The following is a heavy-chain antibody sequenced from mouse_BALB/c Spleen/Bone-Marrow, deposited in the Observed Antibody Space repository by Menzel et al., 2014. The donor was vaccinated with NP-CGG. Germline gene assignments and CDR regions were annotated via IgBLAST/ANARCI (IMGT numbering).Heavy chain of an antibody. V-gene: IGHV14-3*02. D-gene: IGHD1-2*01. CDR3: ARYRLGTYFDY. Sequence: DVKLQESGAELVKPGASVKLSCTASGFNIKDTYMHWVKQRPEQGLEWIGRIDPANGNTKYDPKFQGRATITADTSSNTAYLQLSSQTSEATAVYYCARYRLGTYFDYWGQGTTLTVSS. CDR2: IDPANGNT. J-gene: IGHJ2*01. CDR1: GFNIKDTY.